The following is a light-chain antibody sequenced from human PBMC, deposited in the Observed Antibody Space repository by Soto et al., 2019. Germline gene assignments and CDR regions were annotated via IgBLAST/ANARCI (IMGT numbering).Light chain of an antibody. V-gene: IGLV2-11*01. CDR2: DVN. CDR3: CSNAGSYTYV. J-gene: IGLJ1*01. CDR1: SSDVGGYNF. Sequence: QSALTQPRSVSGSPGQSVTISCTGTSSDVGGYNFVSWYQQHPGKAPKLMIYDVNKRPSGVPDRFSGSKSGSTASLTISGLQAEDEADYYCCSNAGSYTYVFGTGTKVTVL.